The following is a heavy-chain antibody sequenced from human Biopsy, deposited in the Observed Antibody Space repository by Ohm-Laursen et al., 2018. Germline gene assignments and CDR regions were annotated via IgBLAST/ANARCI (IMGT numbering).Heavy chain of an antibody. D-gene: IGHD6-19*01. CDR2: INPSGSTT. J-gene: IGHJ4*02. V-gene: IGHV1-46*01. Sequence: SVKVSCKASGYSFTSYYMHWVRQAPGQGLEWMGMINPSGSTTSYPQIFQGRVTMTRDTSKSTVYMELSSLRSADTAVYFCARNTGWYGDLYYFDYWGQGTLVTVSA. CDR3: ARNTGWYGDLYYFDY. CDR1: GYSFTSYY.